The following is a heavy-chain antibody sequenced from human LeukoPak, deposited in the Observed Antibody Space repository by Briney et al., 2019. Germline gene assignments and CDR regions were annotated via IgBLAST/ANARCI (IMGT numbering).Heavy chain of an antibody. D-gene: IGHD3-22*01. CDR2: IYYSGST. CDR3: ARLNYYDSSGEPGDAFDI. V-gene: IGHV4-39*01. J-gene: IGHJ3*02. Sequence: SETLSLTCTVSGGSISSSSYYWGWIRQPPGKGLEWIGSIYYSGSTYYNPSLKSRVTISVDTSKNQFSLKLSSVTAADTAVYYCARLNYYDSSGEPGDAFDIWGQGTMVTVSS. CDR1: GGSISSSSYY.